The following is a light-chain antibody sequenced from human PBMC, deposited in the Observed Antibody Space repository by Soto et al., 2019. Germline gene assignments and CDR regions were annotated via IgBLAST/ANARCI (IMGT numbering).Light chain of an antibody. V-gene: IGKV3-20*01. J-gene: IGKJ4*01. Sequence: EIVLTQSPGTLSLSPGERATLSCRASQSVSSSYLAWYQQKPGQAPRLLIYGASSRATGIPDRFSGSGSRTDFTLTISRLEPKDFAVYYGQQYDTSPLTFGGGTNVEI. CDR2: GAS. CDR1: QSVSSSY. CDR3: QQYDTSPLT.